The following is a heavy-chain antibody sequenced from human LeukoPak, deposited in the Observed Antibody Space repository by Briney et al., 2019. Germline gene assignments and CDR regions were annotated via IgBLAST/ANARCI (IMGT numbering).Heavy chain of an antibody. CDR2: ISAYNGNT. Sequence: ASVKVSCKASGYTFTSYGISWVRQAPGQGLEWIGWISAYNGNTDYAQKLQGRVTMTTDTSTSTAYMELRSLRSDDTAVYYCARAGYCSSTSCYRYYYYYYYYMDVWGKGTTVTVSS. CDR1: GYTFTSYG. J-gene: IGHJ6*03. V-gene: IGHV1-18*01. D-gene: IGHD2-2*01. CDR3: ARAGYCSSTSCYRYYYYYYYYMDV.